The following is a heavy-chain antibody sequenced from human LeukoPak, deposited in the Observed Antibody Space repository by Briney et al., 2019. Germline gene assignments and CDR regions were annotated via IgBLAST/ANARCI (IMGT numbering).Heavy chain of an antibody. CDR2: IIPIFGTA. J-gene: IGHJ4*02. D-gene: IGHD6-6*01. CDR3: ACVSSSARGDY. V-gene: IGHV1-69*05. CDR1: GGTFSSYA. Sequence: ASVKVSCKASGGTFSSYAISWVRQAPGQGLEWMGGIIPIFGTANYAQKFQGRVTITTDESASTAYMELSSLRSEDTAVYYCACVSSSARGDYWGQGTLVTVSS.